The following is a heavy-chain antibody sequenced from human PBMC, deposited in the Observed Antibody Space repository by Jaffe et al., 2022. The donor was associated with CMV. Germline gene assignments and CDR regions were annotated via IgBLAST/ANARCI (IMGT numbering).Heavy chain of an antibody. V-gene: IGHV3-11*06. J-gene: IGHJ5*02. D-gene: IGHD3-3*01. Sequence: QVQLVESGGGLVKPGGSLRLSCAASGFTFSDYYMSWIRQAPGKGLEWVSYISSSSSYTNYADSVKGRFTISRDNAKNSLYLQMNSLRAEDTAVYYCARGPHPYYDFWSGYYGANNWFDPWGQGTLVTVSS. CDR2: ISSSSSYT. CDR1: GFTFSDYY. CDR3: ARGPHPYYDFWSGYYGANNWFDP.